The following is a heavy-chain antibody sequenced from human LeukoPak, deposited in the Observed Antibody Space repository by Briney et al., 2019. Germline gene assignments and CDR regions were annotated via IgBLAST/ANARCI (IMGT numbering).Heavy chain of an antibody. J-gene: IGHJ5*02. V-gene: IGHV4-59*01. D-gene: IGHD3-10*01. Sequence: PSETLSLTCTVSGGPIRSYYWNWIPQPPAKALHWIGNIYYSGSANYNPSLKSRVTISVDTSKNQFTLKLSSVTAADTAVYYCARELGGYYGSGSYNWFDPWGQGTLVTVSS. CDR2: IYYSGSA. CDR1: GGPIRSYY. CDR3: ARELGGYYGSGSYNWFDP.